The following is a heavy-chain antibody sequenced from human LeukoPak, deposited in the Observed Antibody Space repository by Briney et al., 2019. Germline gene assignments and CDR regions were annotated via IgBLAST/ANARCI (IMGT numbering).Heavy chain of an antibody. D-gene: IGHD3-22*01. CDR2: ISYSGAST. CDR1: GFTFSTYG. V-gene: IGHV3-23*01. J-gene: IGHJ2*01. CDR3: ANFGAYDSSGYYYWYFDL. Sequence: GGSLRLSCAASGFTFSTYGMSWVRQAPGKGLEWVSAISYSGASTYYADSVKGRFTISRDNSKNTLYLQMNSLRAEDTAVYYCANFGAYDSSGYYYWYFDLWGRGTLVTVSS.